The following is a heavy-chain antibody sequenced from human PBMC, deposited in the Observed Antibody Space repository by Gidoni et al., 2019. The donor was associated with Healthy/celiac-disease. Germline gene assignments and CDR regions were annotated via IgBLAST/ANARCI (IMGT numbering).Heavy chain of an antibody. CDR2: IIPIFGTA. CDR1: GGTFSSYA. D-gene: IGHD6-19*01. CDR3: ARESAVAGTSYYYYGMDV. J-gene: IGHJ6*02. V-gene: IGHV1-69*01. Sequence: QVQLVQSGAEVKKPGSSVKVSCKASGGTFSSYAISWVRQAPGQGLEWRGGIIPIFGTANYAQKFQGRVTITADESTSTAYMELSSLRSEDTAVYYCARESAVAGTSYYYYGMDVWGQGTTVTVSS.